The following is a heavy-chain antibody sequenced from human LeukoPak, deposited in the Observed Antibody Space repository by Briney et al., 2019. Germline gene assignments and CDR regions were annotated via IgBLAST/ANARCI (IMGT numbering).Heavy chain of an antibody. V-gene: IGHV3-15*01. CDR2: IKTKQDGGTT. CDR1: GFTFGNAW. CDR3: TAIREYCDSAGCYSPYFYYYMDV. D-gene: IGHD2-15*01. Sequence: GGSLRLSCAASGFTFGNAWMNWVRQAPGKGLEWVGRIKTKQDGGTTDYATPVKGRFTISRDDSRNTLYLQMNSLRTDDTAIYYCTAIREYCDSAGCYSPYFYYYMDVWGKGTTVAVSS. J-gene: IGHJ6*03.